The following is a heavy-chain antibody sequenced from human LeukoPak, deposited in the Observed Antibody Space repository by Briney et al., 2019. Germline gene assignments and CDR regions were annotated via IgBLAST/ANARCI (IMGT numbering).Heavy chain of an antibody. V-gene: IGHV3-30*04. CDR2: ISYDGSNK. Sequence: AGGSLRLSCAASGFTFSSYAMHWVRQAPGKGLEWVAVISYDGSNKYYADSVKGRFTISRDNSKNTLYLQMNSLRAEDTAVYYCARPATLYSSGWLGSWYFDLWGRGTLVTVSS. D-gene: IGHD6-19*01. CDR3: ARPATLYSSGWLGSWYFDL. CDR1: GFTFSSYA. J-gene: IGHJ2*01.